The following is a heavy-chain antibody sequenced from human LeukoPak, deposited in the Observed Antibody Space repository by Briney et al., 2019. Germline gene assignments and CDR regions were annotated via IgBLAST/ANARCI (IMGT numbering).Heavy chain of an antibody. CDR1: GGSISSDDYH. Sequence: SQTLSLTCIVSGGSISSDDYHWRWIRQPPGKGLEWIGYIYYSGNTYYNPSHKSRVAISVDTYKNQFSLKVGSVTATDTAAYYCAVFLQSLASSFDYWGQGTLVTVSS. CDR3: AVFLQSLASSFDY. D-gene: IGHD3-3*01. J-gene: IGHJ4*02. CDR2: IYYSGNT. V-gene: IGHV4-30-4*01.